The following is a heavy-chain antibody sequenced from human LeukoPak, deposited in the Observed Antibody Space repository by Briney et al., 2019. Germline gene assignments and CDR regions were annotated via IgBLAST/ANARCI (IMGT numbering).Heavy chain of an antibody. J-gene: IGHJ4*02. D-gene: IGHD4-17*01. CDR3: ARYGVFDY. CDR1: GFTFSSYE. V-gene: IGHV3-48*03. Sequence: GGSLRLSCAASGFTFSSYEMNWVRQAPEKGLEWVSYISSSSSTYYADSVKGRFTTSRDNTKNSVYLQMNSLRVEDTAVYYCARYGVFDYWGQGTLVTVSS. CDR2: ISSSSST.